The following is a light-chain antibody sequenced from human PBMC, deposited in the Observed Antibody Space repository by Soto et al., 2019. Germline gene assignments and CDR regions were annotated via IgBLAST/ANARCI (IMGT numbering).Light chain of an antibody. CDR3: SSKTSSSSPFV. V-gene: IGLV2-14*01. CDR1: TSDVGAYNY. CDR2: EVS. J-gene: IGLJ1*01. Sequence: QSALTQPASVSGSPGQSITISCTGSTSDVGAYNYGSWYNHHPGQAPQLMIYEVSSRPSGVSNRFSGSKSGNTASLTISGLQADDEGDYYCSSKTSSSSPFVFGTGTKLTVL.